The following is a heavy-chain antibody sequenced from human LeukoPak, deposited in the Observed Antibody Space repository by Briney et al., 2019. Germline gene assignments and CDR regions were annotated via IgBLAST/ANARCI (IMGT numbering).Heavy chain of an antibody. J-gene: IGHJ6*04. Sequence: GESLEISCKGSGYSFTTYWIGWVRQMPGKGLEWMGIIYPGDSDSRYSPSFQGQVTISVDKSISTAYPQWSSLKASDTAMYYCARLITMVRGVIHYYYGMDVWGKGTTVTVSS. V-gene: IGHV5-51*01. D-gene: IGHD3-10*01. CDR1: GYSFTTYW. CDR3: ARLITMVRGVIHYYYGMDV. CDR2: IYPGDSDS.